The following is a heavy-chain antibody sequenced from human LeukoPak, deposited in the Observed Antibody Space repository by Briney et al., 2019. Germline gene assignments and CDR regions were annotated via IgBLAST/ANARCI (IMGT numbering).Heavy chain of an antibody. D-gene: IGHD3-22*01. CDR2: IIPIFGTA. Sequence: GSSVKVSCKASGGTFSSYAISWVRQAPGQGLEWMGGIIPIFGTANYAQKFQGRVTITADESTSTAYMELSSLRSEDTAVYYCATDPPRYYDSSGYHYWGQGTLVTVSS. CDR1: GGTFSSYA. J-gene: IGHJ4*02. CDR3: ATDPPRYYDSSGYHY. V-gene: IGHV1-69*01.